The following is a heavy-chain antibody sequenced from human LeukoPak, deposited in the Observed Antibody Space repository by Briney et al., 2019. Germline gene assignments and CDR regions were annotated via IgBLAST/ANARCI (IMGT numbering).Heavy chain of an antibody. CDR2: ISGSGDRT. D-gene: IGHD2-15*01. J-gene: IGHJ6*02. CDR3: ARETPKTYSCSGGSCYDYYGLDV. V-gene: IGHV3-23*01. CDR1: AFTFSSYA. Sequence: GGSLRLSCAASAFTFSSYAMTWVRQAPGKGLEWVSTISGSGDRTYYAGSVKGLFTISRDNSKNTLYLQMNSLRAADTAVYYCARETPKTYSCSGGSCYDYYGLDVWGQGTTVTVSS.